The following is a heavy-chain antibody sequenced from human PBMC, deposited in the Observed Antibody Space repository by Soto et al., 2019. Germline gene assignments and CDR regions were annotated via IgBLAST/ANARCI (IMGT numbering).Heavy chain of an antibody. Sequence: SETLSLTCTVSGVSISSGDYYWSWIRQPPGKGLEWIGYIYYSGSTYYNPSLKSRVTISVDTSKNQFSLKLSSVTAADTAVYYCAREFGGVFALPKFDPWGQGTLVTVSS. V-gene: IGHV4-30-4*01. CDR3: AREFGGVFALPKFDP. D-gene: IGHD2-8*02. CDR1: GVSISSGDYY. J-gene: IGHJ5*02. CDR2: IYYSGST.